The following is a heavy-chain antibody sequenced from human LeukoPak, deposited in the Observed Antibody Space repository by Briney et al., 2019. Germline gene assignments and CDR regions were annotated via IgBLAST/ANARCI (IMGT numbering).Heavy chain of an antibody. V-gene: IGHV4-30-4*02. CDR2: IYYSGST. Sequence: PSETLSLTCTVSGGSISSGDYYWSWIRQPPGKGLEWIGYIYYSGSTYYNPSLKSRVTISVDTSKNQFSLKLSSVTAADTAVYYCARDHSSSWFDYWGQGTLVTVSS. CDR3: ARDHSSSWFDY. J-gene: IGHJ4*02. D-gene: IGHD6-13*01. CDR1: GGSISSGDYY.